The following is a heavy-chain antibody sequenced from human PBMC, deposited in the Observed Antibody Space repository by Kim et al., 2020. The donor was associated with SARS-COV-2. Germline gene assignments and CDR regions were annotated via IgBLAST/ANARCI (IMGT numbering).Heavy chain of an antibody. CDR3: ARDTLDYGGWFDS. D-gene: IGHD4-17*01. CDR1: GASVRNYY. J-gene: IGHJ5*01. Sequence: SETLSLTCSVSGASVRNYYWSWIRQSPGKGLEWIGNIYYRGSTKYNPSLKSRVTISVETSKDQFSLDLTSVTAAAGAIYYCARDTLDYGGWFDSWG. V-gene: IGHV4-59*02. CDR2: IYYRGST.